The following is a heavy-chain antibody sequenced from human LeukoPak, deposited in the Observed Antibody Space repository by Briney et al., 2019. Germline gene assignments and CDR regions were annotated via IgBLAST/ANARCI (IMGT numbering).Heavy chain of an antibody. D-gene: IGHD6-19*01. J-gene: IGHJ4*02. V-gene: IGHV4-4*09. CDR3: ASLTSSGWSYYFDY. Sequence: SETLSLTCTVSGGSISSYYWSWIRQPPGKGLEWIGYIYTSGSTNYNPSLKSRVTISVDTSKNQFSLKLSSVTAADTAVYYCASLTSSGWSYYFDYWGQGNLVTVSS. CDR2: IYTSGST. CDR1: GGSISSYY.